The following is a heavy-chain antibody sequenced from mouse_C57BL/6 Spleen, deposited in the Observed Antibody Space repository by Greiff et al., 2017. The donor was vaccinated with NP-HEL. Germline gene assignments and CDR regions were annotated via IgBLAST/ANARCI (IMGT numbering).Heavy chain of an antibody. D-gene: IGHD1-1*01. CDR1: GYTFTSYW. V-gene: IGHV1-64*01. CDR2: IHPNSGST. Sequence: QVQLQQPGAELVKPGASVKLSCKASGYTFTSYWMHWVKQRPGRGLEWIGMIHPNSGSTNYNEKFKSKATLTVDKSSSTAYMQLSSLTSEDSAVYYCARSNYVEYYAMDYWGQGTSVTVSS. J-gene: IGHJ4*01. CDR3: ARSNYVEYYAMDY.